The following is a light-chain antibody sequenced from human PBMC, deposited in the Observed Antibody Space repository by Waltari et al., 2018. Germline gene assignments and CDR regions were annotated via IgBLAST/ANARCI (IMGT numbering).Light chain of an antibody. CDR3: QQYDHWPWT. V-gene: IGKV3D-15*01. CDR2: GAS. CDR1: QSVSRA. J-gene: IGKJ1*01. Sequence: EIVLTQSPGSLSSSPGERVTLSCRASQSVSRALAWYQQKPGQAPRLLIFGASNRATGIPDRFSGSGSETDFSLTISSLQPEDFATYYCQQYDHWPWTFGQGTRVEAK.